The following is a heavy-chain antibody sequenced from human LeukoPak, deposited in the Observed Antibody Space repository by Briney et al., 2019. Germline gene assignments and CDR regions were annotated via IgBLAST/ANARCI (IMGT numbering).Heavy chain of an antibody. Sequence: GGSLRLSCAASGFSFSGYWMQWVRQAPGKGLGWVASINQDVSQKDYVDSLRGRFTSSRDNAKNSLYLQMNSLRAEDTAVYYCARDRGSTTFDHWGPGTLVTVSS. CDR3: ARDRGSTTFDH. J-gene: IGHJ4*02. V-gene: IGHV3-7*01. CDR2: INQDVSQK. D-gene: IGHD3-10*01. CDR1: GFSFSGYW.